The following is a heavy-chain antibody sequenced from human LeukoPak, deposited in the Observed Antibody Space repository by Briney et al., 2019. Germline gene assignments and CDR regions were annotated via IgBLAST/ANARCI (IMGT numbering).Heavy chain of an antibody. Sequence: PSETLSLTCTVSGGSISNFYWSWIRQPPGKGLEWIGYIYYTGSTNYSPSLKSRVTISIDMSKSQFSLKLSSVTAADTAVYYCAGGVVAAATTFDYWGQGTLVTVSS. CDR2: IYYTGST. CDR3: AGGVVAAATTFDY. J-gene: IGHJ4*02. D-gene: IGHD2-15*01. CDR1: GGSISNFY. V-gene: IGHV4-59*01.